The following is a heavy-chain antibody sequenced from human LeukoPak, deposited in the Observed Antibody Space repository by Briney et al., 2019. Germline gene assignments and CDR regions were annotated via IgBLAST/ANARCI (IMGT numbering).Heavy chain of an antibody. J-gene: IGHJ4*02. CDR3: LRVPY. V-gene: IGHV3-74*01. Sequence: GGSLRLSCAVSGFTFSSYYMHWVRQVPGKGLVWISRISGDGSDKNYADSVKGRFTISRDNAKNTLYLQMNSLRAEDTAVYYCLRVPYWGQGALVTVSS. CDR2: ISGDGSDK. CDR1: GFTFSSYY.